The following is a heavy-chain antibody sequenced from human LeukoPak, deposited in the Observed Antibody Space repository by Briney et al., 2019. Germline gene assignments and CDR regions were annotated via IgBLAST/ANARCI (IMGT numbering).Heavy chain of an antibody. CDR1: GYTFTSYD. J-gene: IGHJ6*03. CDR2: MNPNSGNT. Sequence: ASVKVSCKASGYTFTSYDVNWVRQATGQGLEWMGWMNPNSGNTGYAQKFQGRVTITRTTSISTAYMELSSLRSEDTVVYYCARAPARIAAAGSNYYYYMDVWGKGTTVTVSS. V-gene: IGHV1-8*03. CDR3: ARAPARIAAAGSNYYYYMDV. D-gene: IGHD6-13*01.